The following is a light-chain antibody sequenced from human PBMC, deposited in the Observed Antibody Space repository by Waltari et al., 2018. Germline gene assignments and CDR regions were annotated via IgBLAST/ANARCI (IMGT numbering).Light chain of an antibody. J-gene: IGKJ1*01. CDR1: QGISNY. Sequence: DIQMTQSPSSLSASVGDRGTITCRASQGISNYIAWYQQKPGKVPKLLIYEADILQAGVPSRFSGSGSETDFTLTISRLQPEDAAIYYCQKYNSAPRTFGQGTKVEIK. V-gene: IGKV1-27*01. CDR3: QKYNSAPRT. CDR2: EAD.